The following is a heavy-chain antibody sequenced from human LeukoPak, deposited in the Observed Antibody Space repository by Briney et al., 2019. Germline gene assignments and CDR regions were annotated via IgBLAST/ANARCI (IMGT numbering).Heavy chain of an antibody. Sequence: GGSLRLSCAASGFTFTSYTMTWVRQAPGKGLEWVSAISGSGGSTYYADSVKGRFTISRDNSKNTLYLQMNSLRAEDTAVYYCAVEPRIDYRSPGGHYWGQGTLVTISS. V-gene: IGHV3-23*01. CDR1: GFTFTSYT. D-gene: IGHD1-14*01. J-gene: IGHJ4*02. CDR2: ISGSGGST. CDR3: AVEPRIDYRSPGGHY.